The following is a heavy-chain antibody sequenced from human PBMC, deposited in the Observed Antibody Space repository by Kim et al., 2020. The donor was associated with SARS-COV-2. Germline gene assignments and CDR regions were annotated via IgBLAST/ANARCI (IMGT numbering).Heavy chain of an antibody. D-gene: IGHD2-15*01. CDR3: ARVRIKRGYYFDY. J-gene: IGHJ4*02. V-gene: IGHV4-34*01. Sequence: YNPSLKSRVTISVDTSKNQFSLKLSSVTAADTAVYYCARVRIKRGYYFDYWGQGTLVTVSS.